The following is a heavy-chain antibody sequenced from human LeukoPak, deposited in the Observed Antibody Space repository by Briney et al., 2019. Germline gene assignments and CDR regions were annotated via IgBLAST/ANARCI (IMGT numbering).Heavy chain of an antibody. CDR3: ARDLRGVHDYVWGSYRYLYWFDP. D-gene: IGHD3-16*02. CDR2: INTNTGNP. J-gene: IGHJ5*02. V-gene: IGHV7-4-1*02. Sequence: ASVKVSCKASGYTFTGYYMHWVRQAPGQGLEWMGWINTNTGNPTYAQGFTGRFVFSLDTSVSTAYLQISSLKAEDTAVYYCARDLRGVHDYVWGSYRYLYWFDPWGQGTLVTVSS. CDR1: GYTFTGYY.